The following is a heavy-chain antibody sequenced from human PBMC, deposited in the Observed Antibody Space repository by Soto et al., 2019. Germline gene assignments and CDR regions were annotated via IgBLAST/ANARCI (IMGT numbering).Heavy chain of an antibody. CDR1: GYTFTNYY. Sequence: KVSCKASGYTFTNYYLHWVRQAPGQGLEWVGMINPSARSASYAQKLRGRLTMDRDTSTTTVYMELSRLTFEDTAVYFCARDNSAANGVLDHWGQGTLVT. CDR3: ARDNSAANGVLDH. D-gene: IGHD1-1*01. V-gene: IGHV1-46*04. CDR2: INPSARSA. J-gene: IGHJ4*02.